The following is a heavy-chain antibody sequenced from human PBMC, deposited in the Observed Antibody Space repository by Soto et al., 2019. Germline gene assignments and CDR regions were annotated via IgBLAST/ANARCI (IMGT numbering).Heavy chain of an antibody. V-gene: IGHV3-23*01. Sequence: GGSLRLSCAASGFTFSNYAMSWVRQAPGKGLEWVSSISGNSGTSYYADSVKGRFTISRDNSKNTLYLQMNSLRAEDTAVYYCAKYFYGSGSDRAFNIWGQGTMVTVSS. CDR3: AKYFYGSGSDRAFNI. CDR2: ISGNSGTS. J-gene: IGHJ3*02. CDR1: GFTFSNYA. D-gene: IGHD3-10*01.